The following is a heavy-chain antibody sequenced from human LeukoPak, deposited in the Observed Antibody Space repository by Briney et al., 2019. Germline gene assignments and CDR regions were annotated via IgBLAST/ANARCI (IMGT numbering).Heavy chain of an antibody. D-gene: IGHD1-26*01. J-gene: IGHJ4*02. CDR2: ISSSGSTI. Sequence: PGGSLRLSSVASGFTFSSYEMNWVRQAPGKGLEWVSYISSSGSTIYYADSVKGRFTISRDNAKNSLYLQMNSLRAEDTAVYYCARGMGIFDYWGQGTLVTVSS. V-gene: IGHV3-48*03. CDR1: GFTFSSYE. CDR3: ARGMGIFDY.